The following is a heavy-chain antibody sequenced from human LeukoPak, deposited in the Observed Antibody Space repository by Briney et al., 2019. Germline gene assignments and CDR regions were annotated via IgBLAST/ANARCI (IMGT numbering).Heavy chain of an antibody. Sequence: PGGSLRLSCAASGFTFSDYYMSWIRQAPGKGLEWISYISSSGSTIYHADSVKGRFTISRDNARNSLYLQMNSLRAEDTAVYYCARERAIASRRPYCFDYWGQGTLVTVSS. J-gene: IGHJ4*02. CDR1: GFTFSDYY. D-gene: IGHD6-6*01. V-gene: IGHV3-11*01. CDR2: ISSSGSTI. CDR3: ARERAIASRRPYCFDY.